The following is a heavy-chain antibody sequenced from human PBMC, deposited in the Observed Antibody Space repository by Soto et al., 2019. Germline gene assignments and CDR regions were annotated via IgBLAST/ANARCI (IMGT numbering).Heavy chain of an antibody. CDR2: VFHSVST. J-gene: IGHJ5*02. V-gene: IGHV4-38-2*01. CDR3: SIGGLASAGWWFDP. CDR1: GYSISSGYY. D-gene: IGHD6-13*01. Sequence: SETLSLTCAVSGYSISSGYYWGWIRQPPGKGLEWIGSVFHSVSTYYNPSLKSRVTISLDTSKNQFSLKLTSVIAADTAVYYCSIGGLASAGWWFDPWGQGTLVTV.